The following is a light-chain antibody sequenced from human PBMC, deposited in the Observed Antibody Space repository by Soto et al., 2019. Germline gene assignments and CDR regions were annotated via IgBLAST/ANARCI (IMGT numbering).Light chain of an antibody. V-gene: IGLV2-14*01. CDR1: SSDVGGYNY. CDR2: EVS. CDR3: SSYSSSSTLV. Sequence: QSALTQPASVSGSPGQSITIACTGSSSDVGGYNYVSWFQQHPGKAPKLMIYEVSNRPSGVSNGFSASKSGNTASLTISGLQAEDEATYYCSSYSSSSTLVFGTGTKVT. J-gene: IGLJ1*01.